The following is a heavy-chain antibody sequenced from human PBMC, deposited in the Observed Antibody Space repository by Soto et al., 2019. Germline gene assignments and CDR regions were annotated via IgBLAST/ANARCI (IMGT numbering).Heavy chain of an antibody. CDR1: GVSISSYY. CDR2: IYYSGST. D-gene: IGHD3-22*01. CDR3: ARGIEDYYDSSGPHGAFDI. Sequence: SETLALTCTVSGVSISSYYWSWIRQPPGKGLEWIGYIYYSGSTNYNPSLKSRVTISVDTSKNQFSLKLSSVTAADTAVYYCARGIEDYYDSSGPHGAFDIWGQGTMVTVSS. J-gene: IGHJ3*02. V-gene: IGHV4-59*01.